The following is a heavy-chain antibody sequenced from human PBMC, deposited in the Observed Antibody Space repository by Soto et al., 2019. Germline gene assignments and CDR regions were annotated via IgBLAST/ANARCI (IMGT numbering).Heavy chain of an antibody. J-gene: IGHJ4*02. CDR1: GFTFGDYA. CDR2: IRSIAYGAAP. D-gene: IGHD2-2*01. V-gene: IGHV3-49*03. CDR3: AREDHRYFSSAACYGGDY. Sequence: EVQLVESGGGLVEPGRSLRLSCTTSGFTFGDYAMSWFRQAPGKGLEWVGFIRSIAYGAAPEYAASVKGRFTISRDDSKAIAFLQMDCLKTEDTAVYYCAREDHRYFSSAACYGGDYWGQGTLVTVSS.